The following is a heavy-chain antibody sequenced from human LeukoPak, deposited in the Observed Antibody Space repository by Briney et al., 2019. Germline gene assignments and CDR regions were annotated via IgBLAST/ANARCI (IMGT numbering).Heavy chain of an antibody. CDR2: ISWNSGSI. CDR3: AKEKMGVKYFDY. Sequence: GGSLRLSCAASGFTFDDYAMHWVRQAPGKGLEWVSGISWNSGSIGYADSVKGRFTISRDNAKNSLYLQMNSLRAEDTALYYCAKEKMGVKYFDYWGQGTLVTVSS. D-gene: IGHD3-16*01. V-gene: IGHV3-9*01. J-gene: IGHJ4*02. CDR1: GFTFDDYA.